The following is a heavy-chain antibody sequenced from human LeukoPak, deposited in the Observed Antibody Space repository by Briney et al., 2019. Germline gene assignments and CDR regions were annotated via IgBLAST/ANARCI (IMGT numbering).Heavy chain of an antibody. CDR2: ISSSSSTI. D-gene: IGHD3-10*01. CDR1: GFTFSSYS. V-gene: IGHV3-48*01. Sequence: GGSLRLSCAASGFTFSSYSMNWVRQAPGKGLEWVSYISSSSSTIYYADSVKGRFTISRDNAKNSLHLQMNSLRAEDTAVYYCARVSGYWGQGTLVTVSS. J-gene: IGHJ4*02. CDR3: ARVSGY.